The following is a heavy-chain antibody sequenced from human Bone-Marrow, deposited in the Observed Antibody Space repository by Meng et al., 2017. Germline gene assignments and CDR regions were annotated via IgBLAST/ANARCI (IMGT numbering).Heavy chain of an antibody. CDR2: IYSGGST. V-gene: IGHV3-53*01. Sequence: GESLKISCAASGFTVSNNYMRWVRQAPGKGLEWVSVIYSGGSTYYADCVKGRFTISRENSNNTLYLQMNSLRAEDTAVYYCAKVVAAFLFDYWGQGTLVTVSS. D-gene: IGHD2-15*01. CDR3: AKVVAAFLFDY. CDR1: GFTVSNNY. J-gene: IGHJ4*02.